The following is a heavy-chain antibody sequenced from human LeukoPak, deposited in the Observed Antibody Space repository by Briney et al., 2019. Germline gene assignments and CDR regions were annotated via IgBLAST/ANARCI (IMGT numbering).Heavy chain of an antibody. CDR1: GFTFSDYY. Sequence: GGSLRLSCAGSGFTFSDYYMSWIRQAPGKGLEWVSYISSSDSTIYYTDSVKGRFTISRDNAKNSLYLQMTSVRADDTAVYYCARADCSSTSCYELVYWGQGTLVTVS. V-gene: IGHV3-11*04. J-gene: IGHJ4*02. D-gene: IGHD2-2*01. CDR3: ARADCSSTSCYELVY. CDR2: ISSSDSTI.